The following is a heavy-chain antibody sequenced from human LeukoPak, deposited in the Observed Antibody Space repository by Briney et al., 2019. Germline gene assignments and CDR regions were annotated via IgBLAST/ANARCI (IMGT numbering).Heavy chain of an antibody. CDR2: IYSGGST. CDR3: ARAYSDSSGYDY. D-gene: IGHD3-22*01. CDR1: GFTVSSNY. Sequence: GGSLRLSCAASGFTVSSNYMSWVRQAPGKGLEWVSVIYSGGSTYYADSVKGRFTISRDSSKSTLYLQMNSLRDEDTAVYYCARAYSDSSGYDYWGQGTLVTVSS. V-gene: IGHV3-53*01. J-gene: IGHJ4*02.